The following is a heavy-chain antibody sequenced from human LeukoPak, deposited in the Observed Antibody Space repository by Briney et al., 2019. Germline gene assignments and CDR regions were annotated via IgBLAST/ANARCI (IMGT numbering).Heavy chain of an antibody. CDR3: ARVVSSSWNPALRFDP. J-gene: IGHJ5*02. CDR2: INHSGST. Sequence: PSETLSLTCAVYGGSFSGYYWSWIRQPPGKGLEWIGEINHSGSTNYNPSLKSRVTISVDTSKNQFSLKLSSVTAADTAVYYCARVVSSSWNPALRFDPWGQGTLATVSS. D-gene: IGHD6-13*01. CDR1: GGSFSGYY. V-gene: IGHV4-34*01.